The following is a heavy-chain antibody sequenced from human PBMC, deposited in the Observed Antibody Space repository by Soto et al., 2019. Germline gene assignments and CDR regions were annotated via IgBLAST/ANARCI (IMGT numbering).Heavy chain of an antibody. CDR2: IYYSGST. CDR1: GGSISSYY. Sequence: SETLSLTCTVSGGSISSYYWSWIRQPPGKGLEWIGYIYYSGSTNYNPSLKGRVTISVDTSKNQFSLKLSSVTAADTAVYYCARQPRGYSGYDHSYYYYYYGMDVWGQGTTVTVSS. CDR3: ARQPRGYSGYDHSYYYYYYGMDV. D-gene: IGHD5-12*01. J-gene: IGHJ6*02. V-gene: IGHV4-59*01.